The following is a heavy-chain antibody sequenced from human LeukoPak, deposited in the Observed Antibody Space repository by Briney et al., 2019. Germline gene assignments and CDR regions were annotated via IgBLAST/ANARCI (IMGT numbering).Heavy chain of an antibody. CDR3: ARTLRYCSGGSCYSGHFDY. V-gene: IGHV1-69*13. D-gene: IGHD2-15*01. CDR2: IIPIFGTA. CDR1: GGTFSSYA. J-gene: IGHJ4*02. Sequence: SVKVSCKASGGTFSSYAISWVRQAPGQGLEWMGGIIPIFGTANYAQKFQGRVTITADESTSTAYMELSSLRSEDTAVYYCARTLRYCSGGSCYSGHFDYWGQGTLVTVSS.